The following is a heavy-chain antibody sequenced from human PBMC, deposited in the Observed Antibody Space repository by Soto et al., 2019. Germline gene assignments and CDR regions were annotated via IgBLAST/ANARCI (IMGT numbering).Heavy chain of an antibody. CDR3: ARWGTTGGLDV. D-gene: IGHD3-16*01. CDR1: GFTFRSYV. Sequence: QVQLVESGGGVVQPGTSLRVSCVGSGFTFRSYVIHWVRQAPGKGLEWVALTSYDGSDKYYDDSVRGRSTISRDNSRNTVDLQMDSLRLEDTALYYCARWGTTGGLDVWGQGTLVSVS. J-gene: IGHJ1*01. CDR2: TSYDGSDK. V-gene: IGHV3-30*19.